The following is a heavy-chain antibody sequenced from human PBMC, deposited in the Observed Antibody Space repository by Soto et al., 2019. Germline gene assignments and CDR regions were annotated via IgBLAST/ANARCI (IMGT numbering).Heavy chain of an antibody. V-gene: IGHV4-34*01. CDR3: ARDADTAMGGDY. D-gene: IGHD5-18*01. J-gene: IGHJ4*02. CDR1: GGSFSGYY. CDR2: INHSGST. Sequence: QVQLQQWGAGLLKPSETLSLTCAVYGGSFSGYYWSWIRQPPGKGLEWIGEINHSGSTHYNPYLKSRVTISVDTSKNQFSLKLSSVTAADTAVYYCARDADTAMGGDYWGQGTLVTVSS.